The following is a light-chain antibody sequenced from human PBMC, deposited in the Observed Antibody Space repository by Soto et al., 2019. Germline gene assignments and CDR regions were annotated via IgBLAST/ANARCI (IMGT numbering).Light chain of an antibody. J-gene: IGLJ1*01. CDR1: SSNIGAGYN. CDR2: GNS. CDR3: QSYDSSLSGYV. Sequence: QSVLTQPPSVSGAPGKRVTISCTGSSSNIGAGYNVHWYQHLPGTAPKLLIYGNSNRPSGVPDRFSGSKSGTSASLAITGLQAEDEADYYCQSYDSSLSGYVFGTGTKLTVL. V-gene: IGLV1-40*01.